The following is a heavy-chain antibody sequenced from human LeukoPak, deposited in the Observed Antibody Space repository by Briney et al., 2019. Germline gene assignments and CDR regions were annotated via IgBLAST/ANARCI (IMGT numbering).Heavy chain of an antibody. V-gene: IGHV4-39*01. CDR1: GGSISSSSYY. Sequence: SETLSLTCTVSGGSISSSSYYWGWIRQPPRKGLEWIGSIYYSGSTYYNPSLKSRVTISVDTSKNQFSLKLSSVTAADTAVYYCARQGTVTTYYYYYYGIDVWGQGTTVTVSS. J-gene: IGHJ6*02. CDR3: ARQGTVTTYYYYYYGIDV. CDR2: IYYSGST. D-gene: IGHD4-17*01.